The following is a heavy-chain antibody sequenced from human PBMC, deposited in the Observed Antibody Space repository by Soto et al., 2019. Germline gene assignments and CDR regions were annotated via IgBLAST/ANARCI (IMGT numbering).Heavy chain of an antibody. CDR2: ISAYNGNT. CDR3: AIITMVRGPGYYYYYCMDV. V-gene: IGHV1-18*01. CDR1: GYTFTSYG. D-gene: IGHD3-10*01. Sequence: QVQLVQSGAEVKKPGASVKVSCKASGYTFTSYGISWVRQAPGQGLEWMGWISAYNGNTNYAQKLHGRVTMTTDTSTSTAYMELRRMRSDDTAVYYCAIITMVRGPGYYYYYCMDVWGQGTTVTVSS. J-gene: IGHJ6*02.